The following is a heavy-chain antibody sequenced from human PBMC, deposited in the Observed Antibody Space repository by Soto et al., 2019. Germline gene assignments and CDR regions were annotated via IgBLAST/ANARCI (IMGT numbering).Heavy chain of an antibody. CDR3: ARHDCTNDGCLEAAVTVGGALED. Sequence: EVQLVESGGGLVQPGEALRLSCAASGFTFTKYWMHWVRLAPGKGPVWVSYISSDGTTTDYADSVKGRFTISRDNANNMLYLQMDSLRVEDTAVYYCARHDCTNDGCLEAAVTVGGALEDWGQGAPVTVSS. D-gene: IGHD2-8*01. CDR1: GFTFTKYW. CDR2: ISSDGTTT. J-gene: IGHJ1*01. V-gene: IGHV3-74*01.